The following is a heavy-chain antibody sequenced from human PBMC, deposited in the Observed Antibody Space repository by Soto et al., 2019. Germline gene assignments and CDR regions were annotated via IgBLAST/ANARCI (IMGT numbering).Heavy chain of an antibody. D-gene: IGHD6-6*01. V-gene: IGHV4-4*02. CDR2: IYPSGST. J-gene: IGHJ6*02. Sequence: QVQLQESGPRLVKPSGTLSLTCGVSGGSISSSNWWNWVRQPPGKGLEWIGEIYPSGSTNYNPSLKSRVTILVDKSKNQFSLKLSSVTAGDTAVYYCARGGSSSEDGMDVWGQGTTVTVSS. CDR3: ARGGSSSEDGMDV. CDR1: GGSISSSNW.